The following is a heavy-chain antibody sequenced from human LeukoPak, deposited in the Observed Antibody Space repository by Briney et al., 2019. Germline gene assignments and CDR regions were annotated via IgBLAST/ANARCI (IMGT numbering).Heavy chain of an antibody. J-gene: IGHJ4*01. CDR2: ISAYNGNT. D-gene: IGHD4-17*01. CDR1: GYPFDNFG. CDR3: ARDRVGGDLTGVSLY. Sequence: ASVKVSCKASGYPFDNFGLTWVRQAPGQGLEWMGWISAYNGNTHYAQKLWGRLTLTTETSTSTAYLELRSLKSDDTAVYYCARDRVGGDLTGVSLYWGQGTLVTVSS. V-gene: IGHV1-18*01.